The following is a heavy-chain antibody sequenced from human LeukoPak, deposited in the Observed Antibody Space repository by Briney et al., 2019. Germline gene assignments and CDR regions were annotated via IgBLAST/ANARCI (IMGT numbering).Heavy chain of an antibody. CDR1: GGSISSYY. Sequence: SETLSLTCTVSGGSISSYYWSWIRQPQGKGLEWIGYIYSSGSTNYNPSLKSRVTMSVDTSKNQFSLKLSSVTAADTAIYYCARDTSPETLGVWGQGTLVTVSS. CDR2: IYSSGST. D-gene: IGHD2/OR15-2a*01. V-gene: IGHV4-59*01. CDR3: ARDTSPETLGV. J-gene: IGHJ4*02.